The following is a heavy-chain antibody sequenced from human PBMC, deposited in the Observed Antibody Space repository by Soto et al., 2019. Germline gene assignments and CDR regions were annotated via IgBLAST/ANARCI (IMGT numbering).Heavy chain of an antibody. CDR1: GFTVSTNY. CDR2: IYSGGTT. V-gene: IGHV3-53*01. J-gene: IGHJ4*02. CDR3: ARGRGGYNPFDY. D-gene: IGHD5-18*01. Sequence: EVPLVEAGGGLIQPGGSLRLSCVVSGFTVSTNYMSWVRQAPGKGLEWVSVIYSGGTTFYADSVKGRLTIPRDNSKNTLYLQMNTLIAEDTAVYYCARGRGGYNPFDYWGQGTLVTVSS.